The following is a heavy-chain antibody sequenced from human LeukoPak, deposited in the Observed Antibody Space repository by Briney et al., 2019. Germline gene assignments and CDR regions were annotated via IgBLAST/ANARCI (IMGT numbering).Heavy chain of an antibody. CDR3: ARGGGSFDY. CDR1: GGSISNYY. V-gene: IGHV4-59*01. CDR2: IYYNGST. D-gene: IGHD3-16*01. Sequence: PSETLSLTCTVSGGSISNYYWSWIRQPPGKGLEWIAYIYYNGSTNYNPSLKSRVTISVDTSKNQFSLKLSSVTAADTAVYYCARGGGSFDYWGQGTLVTVSS. J-gene: IGHJ4*02.